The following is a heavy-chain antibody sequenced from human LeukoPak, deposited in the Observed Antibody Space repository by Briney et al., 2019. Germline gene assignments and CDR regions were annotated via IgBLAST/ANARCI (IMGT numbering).Heavy chain of an antibody. CDR3: ARKIPLLWFGELSQTDAFDI. CDR2: ISRSGST. CDR1: GDSISSGDYY. Sequence: SETLSLTCTVSGDSISSGDYYWSWIRQPAGKGLEWIGRISRSGSTNYNPSLKSRVTISVDTSKNQFSLKLSSVTAADTAVYYCARKIPLLWFGELSQTDAFDIWGQGTMVTVSS. V-gene: IGHV4-61*02. D-gene: IGHD3-10*01. J-gene: IGHJ3*02.